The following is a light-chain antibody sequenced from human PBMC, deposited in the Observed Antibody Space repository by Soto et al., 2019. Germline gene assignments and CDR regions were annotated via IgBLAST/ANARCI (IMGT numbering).Light chain of an antibody. CDR1: QDISNY. CDR2: DAS. Sequence: DIQMTQSPSSLSASVGDRVTITCQASQDISNYLNWYQQKTGKAPKLLIYDASNLETGVPSRFSGSGSVTDFTFTISNLQPEDIATYYCQQDDNLLFTFGPGTKVDIK. V-gene: IGKV1-33*01. CDR3: QQDDNLLFT. J-gene: IGKJ3*01.